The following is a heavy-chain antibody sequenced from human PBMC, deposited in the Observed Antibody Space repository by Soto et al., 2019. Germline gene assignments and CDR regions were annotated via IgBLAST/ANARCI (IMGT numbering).Heavy chain of an antibody. CDR3: AHRATMTIFGLIIDNGIWFDP. CDR1: GFSLSTSGAA. D-gene: IGHD3-3*01. Sequence: QINLIESGPTLVKPTQTLTLTCTCSGFSLSTSGAAVGWVRQPPGRPLEWLSRIYWDGDKRYNASLGNRLTITKDTSMNQVVITLTNVDPADTATYYCAHRATMTIFGLIIDNGIWFDPWGQGTRVIVSS. J-gene: IGHJ5*02. CDR2: IYWDGDK. V-gene: IGHV2-5*02.